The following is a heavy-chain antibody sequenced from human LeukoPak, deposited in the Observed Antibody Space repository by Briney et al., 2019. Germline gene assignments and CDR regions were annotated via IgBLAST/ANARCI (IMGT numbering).Heavy chain of an antibody. Sequence: GGSLRLSCAASGFTFSDYYMSWISQAPGKGLEWVSYIRSSGSTIYYADSVKGRFTISRDNAKNTLYLQMNSLRAVDTAVYYCARDDSSGSEGKFDYWGQGTLVTVSS. D-gene: IGHD6-13*01. CDR1: GFTFSDYY. CDR2: IRSSGSTI. CDR3: ARDDSSGSEGKFDY. V-gene: IGHV3-11*01. J-gene: IGHJ4*02.